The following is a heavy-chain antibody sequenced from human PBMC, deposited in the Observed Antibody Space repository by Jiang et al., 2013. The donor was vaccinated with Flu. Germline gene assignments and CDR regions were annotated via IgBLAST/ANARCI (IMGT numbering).Heavy chain of an antibody. Sequence: ASGFTVSSNYMSWVRQAPGKGLEWVSVIYSGGSTYYADSVKGRFTISRHNSKNTLYLQMNSLRAEDTAVYYCAREDDSSGYSFAFDIWGQGTMVTVSS. CDR2: IYSGGST. CDR1: GFTVSSNY. CDR3: AREDDSSGYSFAFDI. J-gene: IGHJ3*02. V-gene: IGHV3-53*04. D-gene: IGHD3-22*01.